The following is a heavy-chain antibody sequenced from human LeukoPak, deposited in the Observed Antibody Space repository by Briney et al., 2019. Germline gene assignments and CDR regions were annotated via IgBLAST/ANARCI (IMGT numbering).Heavy chain of an antibody. V-gene: IGHV3-15*01. CDR1: GFTFSNAW. CDR2: IKSKTDDGTT. J-gene: IGHJ4*02. Sequence: GGSLRLSCAASGFTFSNAWMSWVRQAPGKGLEWVGRIKSKTDDGTTDYAAPVKGRFTISRDDSKNTLYLQMNSLKTEDTAVYYCTTGPTGYWGQGTLVTVSS. CDR3: TTGPTGY.